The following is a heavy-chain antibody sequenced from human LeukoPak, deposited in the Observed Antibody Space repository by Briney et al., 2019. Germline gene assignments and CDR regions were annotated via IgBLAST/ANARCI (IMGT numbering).Heavy chain of an antibody. CDR2: ISYDGSNK. D-gene: IGHD6-6*01. J-gene: IGHJ4*02. Sequence: GGSLRLSCAASGFTFSSYGMHWVRQAPGKGLEWEAVISYDGSNKYYADSVKGRFTISRDNSKNTLYLQMNSLRAEDTAVYYCAKDRDSYYFDYWGQGTLVTVSS. CDR1: GFTFSSYG. CDR3: AKDRDSYYFDY. V-gene: IGHV3-30*18.